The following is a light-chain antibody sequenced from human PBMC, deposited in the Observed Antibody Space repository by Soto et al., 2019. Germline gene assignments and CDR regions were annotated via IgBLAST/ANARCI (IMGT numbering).Light chain of an antibody. CDR2: EFS. J-gene: IGLJ1*01. CDR1: SSDVGGYNF. CDR3: SSYTSRSTLV. V-gene: IGLV2-14*01. Sequence: QSWLPQPAPVSGSPGRSITTPCTGTSSDVGGYNFVSWYQQLPGKAPQLMIYEFSNRPSGVSNRFSGSWSGNTACLTISGLQAEDEADYYCSSYTSRSTLVFGTGTKVTVL.